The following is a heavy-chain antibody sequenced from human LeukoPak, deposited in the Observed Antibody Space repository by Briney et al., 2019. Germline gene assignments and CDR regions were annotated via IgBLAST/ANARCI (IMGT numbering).Heavy chain of an antibody. J-gene: IGHJ4*02. V-gene: IGHV4-39*01. CDR1: GGSISSSSYY. CDR3: ARRADSGFGELAFDY. Sequence: PSETLSLTCSVSGGSISSSSYYWGWLRQPPGKGLEWLVGIYYSRSTYYNPSLKSRVTTSVDTSKNQFSLKLSSVTAADTAVYYCARRADSGFGELAFDYWGQGTLVTVSS. CDR2: IYYSRST. D-gene: IGHD3-10*01.